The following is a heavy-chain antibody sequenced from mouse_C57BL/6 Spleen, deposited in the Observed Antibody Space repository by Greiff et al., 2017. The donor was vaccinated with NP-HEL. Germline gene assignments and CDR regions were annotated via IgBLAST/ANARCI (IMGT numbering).Heavy chain of an antibody. CDR1: GYSITSGYY. D-gene: IGHD2-5*01. J-gene: IGHJ1*03. Sequence: EVQLQESGPGLVKPSQSLSLTCSVTGYSITSGYYWNWIRQFPGNKLEWMGYISYDGSNNYNPSLKNRISITRDTSKNQFFLKLNSVTTEDTATYYCARNSNLWYFDVWGTGTTVTVSS. V-gene: IGHV3-6*01. CDR3: ARNSNLWYFDV. CDR2: ISYDGSN.